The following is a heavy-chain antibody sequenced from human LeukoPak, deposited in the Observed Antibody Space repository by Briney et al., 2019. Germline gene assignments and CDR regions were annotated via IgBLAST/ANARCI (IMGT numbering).Heavy chain of an antibody. Sequence: SGGSLRLSCAASGFTFSNYGIHWVRQAPGKGLEWVAVISYDGNNKYYADSVKGRFTISRDNSKNTLSLQLNRLRPQDTPYIYCAKGVDYCSGGSCPADYWGPGTLVTVSS. D-gene: IGHD2-15*01. CDR1: GFTFSNYG. CDR2: ISYDGNNK. V-gene: IGHV3-30*18. CDR3: AKGVDYCSGGSCPADY. J-gene: IGHJ4*02.